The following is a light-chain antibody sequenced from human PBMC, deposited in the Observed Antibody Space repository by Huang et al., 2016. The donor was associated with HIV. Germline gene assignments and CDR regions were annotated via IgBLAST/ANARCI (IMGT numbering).Light chain of an antibody. CDR1: QSISSY. CDR3: QQTYSSLPT. J-gene: IGKJ5*01. Sequence: DIQMTQSPSSLSASVGDTVTITCRASQSISSYLNWYQQRPGNAPNLLIDAASTLQSGVPSRFSGSGAGTDFTLTSSSLHPEDLATYYCQQTYSSLPTFGQGTRLE. CDR2: AAS. V-gene: IGKV1-39*01.